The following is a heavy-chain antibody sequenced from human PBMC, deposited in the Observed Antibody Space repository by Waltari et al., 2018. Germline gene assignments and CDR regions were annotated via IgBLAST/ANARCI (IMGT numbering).Heavy chain of an antibody. Sequence: QVQLVQSGADVKNPGPSVRVPCKASGYPSLRYYLPWVRPAPGQGLEWMGRITPNSGATVYAQNLQGRVTMTRDTSISTAYMELSRLTSDDTAVYYCVRDGHKYDFDFWGQGTLVTVPS. V-gene: IGHV1-2*06. J-gene: IGHJ4*02. CDR1: GYPSLRYY. CDR2: ITPNSGAT. CDR3: VRDGHKYDFDF. D-gene: IGHD2-2*01.